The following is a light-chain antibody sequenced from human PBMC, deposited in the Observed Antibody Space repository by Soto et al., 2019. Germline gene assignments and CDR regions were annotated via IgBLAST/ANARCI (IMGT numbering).Light chain of an antibody. Sequence: EIVLTQSPGTLSLSPGERATLSCRASQSVTSSNLAWDQQRPGQAPRLVIYGASSRATDMPDRFSGSGSGTDFTLTISRLEPEDFAVYYCLRYDYSSITFGQGTRLEIK. J-gene: IGKJ5*01. CDR2: GAS. V-gene: IGKV3-20*01. CDR3: LRYDYSSIT. CDR1: QSVTSSN.